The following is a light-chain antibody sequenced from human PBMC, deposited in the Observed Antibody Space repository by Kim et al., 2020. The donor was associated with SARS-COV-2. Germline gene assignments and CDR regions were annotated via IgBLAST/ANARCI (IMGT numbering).Light chain of an antibody. CDR3: QQLNSYPFT. V-gene: IGKV1-9*01. CDR2: GAS. J-gene: IGKJ2*01. Sequence: DIPLTQSPSFLSASVGDRVTITCRASQGIGSYFAWYQQKPGKAPKLLIYGASTLQSGVPSRFSGSGSGTEFTLTINGLQPEDFATYYCQQLNSYPFTFGQGTKLEI. CDR1: QGIGSY.